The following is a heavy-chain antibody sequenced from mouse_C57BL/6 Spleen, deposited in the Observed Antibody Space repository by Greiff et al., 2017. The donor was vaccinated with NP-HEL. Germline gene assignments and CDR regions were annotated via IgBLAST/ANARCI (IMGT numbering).Heavy chain of an antibody. CDR3: ARRGLIYYYGSSYAMDY. J-gene: IGHJ4*01. V-gene: IGHV1-61*01. CDR2: IYPSDSET. D-gene: IGHD1-1*01. CDR1: GYTFTSYW. Sequence: QVQLQQPGAELVRPGSSVKLSCKASGYTFTSYWMDWVKQRPGQGLEWIGNIYPSDSETHYNQKFKDKATLTVDKSSSTAYMQLSSLTSEDSAVYYCARRGLIYYYGSSYAMDYWGQGTSVTVSS.